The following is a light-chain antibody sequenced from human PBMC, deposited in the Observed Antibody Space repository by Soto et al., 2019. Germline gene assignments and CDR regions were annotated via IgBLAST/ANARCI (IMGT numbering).Light chain of an antibody. CDR2: DAS. V-gene: IGKV3-11*01. CDR3: QQRSEWPIT. Sequence: EIVLTQSPATLSLSPGERATLSCRASQRISSYLAWYQQKPGQAPRLFIYDASNRATGIPARFSGSGSGTDFTLTISSLKPEDFAVYYCQQRSEWPITFGQGTRLDIK. J-gene: IGKJ5*01. CDR1: QRISSY.